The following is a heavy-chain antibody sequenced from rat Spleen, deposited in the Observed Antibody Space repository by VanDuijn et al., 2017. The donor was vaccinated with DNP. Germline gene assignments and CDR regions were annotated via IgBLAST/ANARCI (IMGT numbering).Heavy chain of an antibody. V-gene: IGHV5-31*01. CDR3: VREKFGVDY. D-gene: IGHD4-3*01. CDR2: ITSNGGDT. CDR1: GFTFNTYW. J-gene: IGHJ2*01. Sequence: EVQLVESGGDLVQPGRSLILSCVASGFTFNTYWMNWIRQVPGKGLEWVASITSNGGDTYYPDSVKGRFTISRDNGQKTLYLQMSKLGSEDTAIYYCVREKFGVDYWGQGVMVTVSS.